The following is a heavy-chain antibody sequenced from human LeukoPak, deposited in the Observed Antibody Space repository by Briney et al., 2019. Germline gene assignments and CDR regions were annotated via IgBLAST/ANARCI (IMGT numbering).Heavy chain of an antibody. D-gene: IGHD3-3*01. V-gene: IGHV3-30*02. CDR1: GFTFTMSG. J-gene: IGHJ3*01. CDR3: VKDGEWTFDV. Sequence: GGSLRLSCAASGFTFTMSGMHWVRQAPGEGLEWVAFIGRDKNTKYYADSVKGRFTISGDSSYNTAFLQVNSLRTEDTALCYCVKDGEWTFDVWGQGTMVTVSS. CDR2: IGRDKNTK.